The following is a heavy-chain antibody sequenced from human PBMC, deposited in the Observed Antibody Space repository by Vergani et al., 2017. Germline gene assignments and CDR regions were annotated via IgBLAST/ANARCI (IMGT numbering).Heavy chain of an antibody. CDR3: ARSIGYCAGETCRAYYFDH. V-gene: IGHV1-46*01. D-gene: IGHD2-21*01. CDR2: INPIGGST. J-gene: IGHJ5*02. Sequence: QVQLVQSGAEVKKPGASVKVSCKASGYTFTSYYMHWVRQAPGQGLEWMGIINPIGGSTSYAQKFQGRVTMTRDTSTSTVYMELSSLRSEDTAVYYCARSIGYCAGETCRAYYFDHWGQGTRVTVSS. CDR1: GYTFTSYY.